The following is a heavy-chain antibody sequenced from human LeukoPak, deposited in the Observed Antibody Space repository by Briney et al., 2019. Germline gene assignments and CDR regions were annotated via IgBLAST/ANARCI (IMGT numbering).Heavy chain of an antibody. J-gene: IGHJ4*02. D-gene: IGHD4-23*01. CDR2: IANSVIHI. CDR1: GFTFRTYW. CDR3: ARDFGGTLKTALDY. V-gene: IGHV3-21*01. Sequence: GGSLRLSCAASGFTFRTYWMNWVRQAPGKGLEWVSSIANSVIHIYYADSVKGRFTVSRDNAKNSLFLQMDGLRAEDTAIYYCARDFGGTLKTALDYWGQGTLVTVSS.